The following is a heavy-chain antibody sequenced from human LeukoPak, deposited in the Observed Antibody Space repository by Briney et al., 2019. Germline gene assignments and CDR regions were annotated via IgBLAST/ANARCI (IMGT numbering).Heavy chain of an antibody. D-gene: IGHD6-6*01. CDR2: ISAYNGNT. J-gene: IGHJ4*02. CDR1: GYSFTTYG. Sequence: ASVKVSCKASGYSFTTYGISWVRQAPGQGLEWMGWISAYNGNTNYAQKLQGRVTMTTDTSTSTAYMELRSLRSDDTAVYYCARDVGYSSSSYYFDYWGQGTLVTVSS. CDR3: ARDVGYSSSSYYFDY. V-gene: IGHV1-18*01.